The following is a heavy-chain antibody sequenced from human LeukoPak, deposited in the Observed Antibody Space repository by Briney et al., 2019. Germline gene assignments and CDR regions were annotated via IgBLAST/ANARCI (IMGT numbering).Heavy chain of an antibody. J-gene: IGHJ4*02. V-gene: IGHV4-34*01. Sequence: SETLSLTCAVYGGSFSGHYWTWIRQSPGKGLEWIGESTHSGSTNYNPSLKSRLTISVDTFKNQFSLKLTSVSAADTAVYHCARGRTGAAALGFWGPGTLSPSPQ. CDR2: STHSGST. CDR3: ARGRTGAAALGF. D-gene: IGHD6-25*01. CDR1: GGSFSGHY.